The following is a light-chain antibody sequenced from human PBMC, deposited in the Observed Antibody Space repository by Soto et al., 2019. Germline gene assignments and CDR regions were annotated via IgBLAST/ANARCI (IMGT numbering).Light chain of an antibody. V-gene: IGKV3-20*01. Sequence: EFVLTLSPGTLYLSPGERTTLSCRASQTVRNNYLAWYQQKPGQAPTLLIYDASNRATGIPDRFSGGGSGTDFTLTISRLEPEDFAVYYCQQFASYPLTFGGGSKVDIK. CDR2: DAS. CDR3: QQFASYPLT. J-gene: IGKJ4*01. CDR1: QTVRNNY.